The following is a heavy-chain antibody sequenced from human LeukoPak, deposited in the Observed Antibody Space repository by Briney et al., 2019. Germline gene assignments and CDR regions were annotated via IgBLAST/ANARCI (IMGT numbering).Heavy chain of an antibody. D-gene: IGHD3-22*01. CDR3: AREGDSSGYYFDY. CDR2: ISYDGSNK. V-gene: IGHV3-30-3*01. Sequence: GGSLRLSCAASGFTFSSYAMHWVRQAPGKGLEWVAVISYDGSNKYYADSVKGRFTISRDNSKNTLYLQMNSLRAEDTAVYYCAREGDSSGYYFDYWGQGTLVTVSS. J-gene: IGHJ4*02. CDR1: GFTFSSYA.